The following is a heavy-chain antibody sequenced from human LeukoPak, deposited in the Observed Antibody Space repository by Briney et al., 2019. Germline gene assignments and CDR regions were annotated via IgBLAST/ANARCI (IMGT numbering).Heavy chain of an antibody. CDR2: ISGSSGTI. J-gene: IGHJ4*02. V-gene: IGHV3-23*01. Sequence: GGSLRLSCAASGFTFSNYAMNWVRQAPGKGLEWVSGISGSSGTINYAAPMKGRFTISRDNSRNTLYLQMNSLRADDTAVYYCAKRLGDPRAFDYWGQGTLVTVSS. D-gene: IGHD2-21*02. CDR1: GFTFSNYA. CDR3: AKRLGDPRAFDY.